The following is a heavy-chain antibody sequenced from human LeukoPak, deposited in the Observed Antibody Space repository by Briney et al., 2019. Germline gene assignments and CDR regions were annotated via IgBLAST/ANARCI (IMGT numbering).Heavy chain of an antibody. J-gene: IGHJ6*02. CDR1: GGSISSSSSY. Sequence: PSETLSLTCTVSGGSISSSSSYWGWIRQPPGKGLEWIGSIYYSGSTYYNPSLKSRVTISVDTSKNQFSLKLSSVTAADTAVYYCARRGDYYGMDVWGQGTTVTVSS. CDR3: ARRGDYYGMDV. V-gene: IGHV4-39*01. CDR2: IYYSGST.